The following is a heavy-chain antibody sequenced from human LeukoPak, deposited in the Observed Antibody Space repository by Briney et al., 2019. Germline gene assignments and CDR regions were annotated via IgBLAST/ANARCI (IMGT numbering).Heavy chain of an antibody. CDR1: GFTFSSYE. J-gene: IGHJ4*02. CDR2: INSNGGST. Sequence: PGGSLRLSCSASGFTFSSYEMHWGRQAPGKGLEYVSAINSNGGSTDYADSVKGRFTISRDNSKNTLYLQMSSLTTEDTAVYYCVNVYSSGYYRRPGDYWGQGTLVTVSS. V-gene: IGHV3-64D*09. D-gene: IGHD3-22*01. CDR3: VNVYSSGYYRRPGDY.